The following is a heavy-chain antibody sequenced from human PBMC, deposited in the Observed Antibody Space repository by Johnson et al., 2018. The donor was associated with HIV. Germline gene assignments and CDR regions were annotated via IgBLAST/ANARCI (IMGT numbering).Heavy chain of an antibody. CDR1: GFTFTDYY. J-gene: IGHJ3*02. CDR2: VNRGNAM. D-gene: IGHD3-10*01. Sequence: QVQLVESGGGLVKPGGSLRLSCAASGFTFTDYYISWIRQAPGKGLEWISYVNRGNAMYYADSVKGRFTISRDNAKNSLYLQMNSLKAEDTAVYYCARERATLWFRASGAAFNIWGQGTMVTVSS. V-gene: IGHV3-11*04. CDR3: ARERATLWFRASGAAFNI.